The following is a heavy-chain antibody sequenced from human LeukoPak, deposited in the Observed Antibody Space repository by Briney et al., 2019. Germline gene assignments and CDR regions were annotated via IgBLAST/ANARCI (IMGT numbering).Heavy chain of an antibody. J-gene: IGHJ3*02. CDR3: ARDNSRELGDAFDI. Sequence: SVKVSCKASGGTFSSYAISWVRQAPGQGLEWMGGIIPIFGTANYAQKFQGRVTITTDESTSTAYMELSSLRSEDTAVYYCARDNSRELGDAFDIWGQGTMVTVSS. D-gene: IGHD1-26*01. V-gene: IGHV1-69*05. CDR1: GGTFSSYA. CDR2: IIPIFGTA.